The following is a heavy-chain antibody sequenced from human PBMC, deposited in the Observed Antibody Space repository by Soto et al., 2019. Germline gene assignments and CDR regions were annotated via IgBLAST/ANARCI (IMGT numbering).Heavy chain of an antibody. Sequence: PGGSLRLSCAASGFTFDDYAMHWVRQAPGKGLEWVSGITWNSGSIGYADSVKGRFTISRDNAKNSLYLQMNSLRAEDTALYYCAKEEDSSGYYPNWFDPWGQGTPVTVSS. CDR2: ITWNSGSI. CDR1: GFTFDDYA. CDR3: AKEEDSSGYYPNWFDP. V-gene: IGHV3-9*01. D-gene: IGHD3-22*01. J-gene: IGHJ5*02.